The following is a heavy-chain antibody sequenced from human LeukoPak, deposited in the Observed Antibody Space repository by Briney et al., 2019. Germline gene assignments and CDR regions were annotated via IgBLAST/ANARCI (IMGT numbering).Heavy chain of an antibody. V-gene: IGHV5-51*01. CDR3: ARLSALDTAMPLDY. Sequence: GESLKISCKGSGYSFTSYWIGWVRQMPGKGLEWMGIIYPGDSDTRYSPSFQGQVTISADKSISTAYLQWSSLEASDTAMYYCARLSALDTAMPLDYWGQGTLVSVCS. D-gene: IGHD5-18*01. CDR1: GYSFTSYW. CDR2: IYPGDSDT. J-gene: IGHJ4*02.